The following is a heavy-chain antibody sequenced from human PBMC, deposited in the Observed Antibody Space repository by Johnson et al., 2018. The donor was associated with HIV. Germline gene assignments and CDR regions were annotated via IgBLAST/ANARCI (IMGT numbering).Heavy chain of an antibody. Sequence: QVQLVESGGGVVQPGRSLRLSCAASGFTFSSYAMHWVRQAPGKGLEWVAVISYDGSNKYYADSVKGRFTISRDNSKNTLYLQMNSRRAEDTAVYYCAGGAEWEPSSPNDAFDIWGQGTMVTVSS. CDR1: GFTFSSYA. J-gene: IGHJ3*02. CDR3: AGGAEWEPSSPNDAFDI. D-gene: IGHD1-26*01. CDR2: ISYDGSNK. V-gene: IGHV3-30-3*01.